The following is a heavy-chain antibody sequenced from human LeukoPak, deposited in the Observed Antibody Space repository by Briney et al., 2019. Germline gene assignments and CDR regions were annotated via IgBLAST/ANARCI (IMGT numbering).Heavy chain of an antibody. CDR2: IYSGGST. J-gene: IGHJ4*02. V-gene: IGHV3-53*01. CDR1: GFTVSSNY. Sequence: GGSLRLSCAASGFTVSSNYMSWVRQAPGKGLEWVSVIYSGGSTYYTDSVKGRFTISRDNSKNTLYLQMNSLRAEDTAVYYCARDRPSYYDSSGYHYWGQGTLVTVSS. CDR3: ARDRPSYYDSSGYHY. D-gene: IGHD3-22*01.